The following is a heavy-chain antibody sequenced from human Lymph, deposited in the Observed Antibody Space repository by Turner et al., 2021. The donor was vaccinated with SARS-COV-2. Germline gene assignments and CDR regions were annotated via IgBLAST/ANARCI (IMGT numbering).Heavy chain of an antibody. CDR2: ISYDGSNK. J-gene: IGHJ4*02. Sequence: QVHLVAAAAGVVPPGRSPRLSCADPGFTFSSYVMHWLRQAPGKGLGWVALISYDGSNKYYADSVKGRFTISRDNSKNTLYLQMNSLRDEDTAVYYCARDGGGNFNYWGQGTLVTVSS. D-gene: IGHD2-15*01. V-gene: IGHV3-30-3*01. CDR1: GFTFSSYV. CDR3: ARDGGGNFNY.